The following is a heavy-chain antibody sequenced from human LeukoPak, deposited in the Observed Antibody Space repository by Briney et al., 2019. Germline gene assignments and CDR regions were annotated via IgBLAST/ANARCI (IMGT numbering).Heavy chain of an antibody. J-gene: IGHJ4*02. Sequence: GSLRLSCAVSGFTSSTYGINWVRQSARKGLEWVSTISTNGAATYYTDSVKGRFPIYRDNSKNTLFLQMNSLRAEDTAIYYCAKGQATIATRSFDSWGRGTLVTVSS. CDR2: ISTNGAAT. CDR3: AKGQATIATRSFDS. D-gene: IGHD6-6*01. CDR1: GFTSSTYG. V-gene: IGHV3-23*01.